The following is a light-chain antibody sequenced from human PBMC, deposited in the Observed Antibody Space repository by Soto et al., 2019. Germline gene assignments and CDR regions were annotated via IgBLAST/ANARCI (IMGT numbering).Light chain of an antibody. CDR3: QQRTNWPPMYT. V-gene: IGKV3-11*01. CDR1: QSISSY. CDR2: DAS. Sequence: EIVLTQSPATLSLSPGERATLSCRASQSISSYLAWYQQKPGQAPRLLIYDASNRATGIPARFSGSGSGTDFPLTISSLEPEDFAVYYCQQRTNWPPMYTFGQGTKLESK. J-gene: IGKJ2*01.